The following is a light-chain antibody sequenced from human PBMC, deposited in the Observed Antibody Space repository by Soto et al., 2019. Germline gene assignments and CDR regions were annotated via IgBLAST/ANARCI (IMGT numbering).Light chain of an antibody. V-gene: IGKV3-15*01. CDR1: HSVSSN. CDR2: GAS. Sequence: EIVMTQSPATLSVSPGERATLSCRASHSVSSNFAWYQQKPGQAPRLLIYGASTRATGIPARFSGSGSGTEFTLTISSLQSEDFAVYYCQQYNNWPPSYTFGQGTKLELK. J-gene: IGKJ2*01. CDR3: QQYNNWPPSYT.